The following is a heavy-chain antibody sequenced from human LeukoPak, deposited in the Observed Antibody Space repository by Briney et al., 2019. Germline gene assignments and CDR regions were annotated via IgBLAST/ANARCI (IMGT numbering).Heavy chain of an antibody. Sequence: SETLSLTCTVSGGSISGYYWTWIRQPPGKGLEWIGYISYSGSTSSHPFLKSRVTISLDTSKNQFSLKLTSVTAADTAVYYCVRGYSGYPYYLDYWGQGTLVTVSS. D-gene: IGHD5-12*01. V-gene: IGHV4-59*08. J-gene: IGHJ4*02. CDR1: GGSISGYY. CDR3: VRGYSGYPYYLDY. CDR2: ISYSGST.